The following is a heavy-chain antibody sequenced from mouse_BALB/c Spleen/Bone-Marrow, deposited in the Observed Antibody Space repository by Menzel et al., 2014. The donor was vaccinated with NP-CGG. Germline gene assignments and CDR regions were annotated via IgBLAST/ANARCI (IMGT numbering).Heavy chain of an antibody. CDR2: IDPYYGGT. CDR3: AIFSITTVVKGY. D-gene: IGHD1-1*01. V-gene: IGHV1-39*01. J-gene: IGHJ2*01. Sequence: EVQGVESGPELEKPGASVKISCKASGYSFTGYNMNWVKRSNGKSLEWIGNIDPYYGGTSYNQKFKGKATLTVDKSSSTAYMQLKSLTSEDSAVYYCAIFSITTVVKGYWGQGTTLTVSS. CDR1: GYSFTGYN.